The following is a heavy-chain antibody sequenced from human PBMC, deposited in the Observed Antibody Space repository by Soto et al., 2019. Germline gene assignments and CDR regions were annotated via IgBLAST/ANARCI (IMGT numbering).Heavy chain of an antibody. D-gene: IGHD7-27*01. CDR2: ISYDGRNK. V-gene: IGHV3-30*18. J-gene: IGHJ6*02. Sequence: LRLSCAASGFTFSTYGMHWVRQAPGRGLEWVAVISYDGRNKYDADSVKGRFTFSRDNSKNTLFLQMNSLRAEDTAVYYCAKSFSAGDNYYYGMDVWGQGTTVTVSS. CDR3: AKSFSAGDNYYYGMDV. CDR1: GFTFSTYG.